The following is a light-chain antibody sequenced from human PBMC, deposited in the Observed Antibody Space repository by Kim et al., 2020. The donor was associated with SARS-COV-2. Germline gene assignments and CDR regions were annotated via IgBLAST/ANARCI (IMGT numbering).Light chain of an antibody. CDR2: FNR. CDR3: QVWDTNTDHMGV. CDR1: NLRFNS. V-gene: IGLV3-21*01. Sequence: SYELTQPPSVSVAPGETARITCGGNNLRFNSVHWYQQKPGQAPVLVIYFNRDRPSGIPDRFSGSNSGNTATLTITRVEAGDEADYYCQVWDTNTDHMGVFGTGTKVTVL. J-gene: IGLJ1*01.